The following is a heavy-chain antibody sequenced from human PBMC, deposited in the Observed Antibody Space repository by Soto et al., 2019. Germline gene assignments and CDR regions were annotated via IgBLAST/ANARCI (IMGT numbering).Heavy chain of an antibody. V-gene: IGHV3-30*18. CDR2: ISYDGSNK. D-gene: IGHD1-26*01. Sequence: GGSLRLSCAASGFTFSSYGMHWVRQAPGKGLEWVAVISYDGSNKYYADSVKGRFTISRDNSKNTLYLQMNSPRAEDTAVYYCAKDRWELRSGMDVWGQGTTVTVSS. CDR1: GFTFSSYG. CDR3: AKDRWELRSGMDV. J-gene: IGHJ6*02.